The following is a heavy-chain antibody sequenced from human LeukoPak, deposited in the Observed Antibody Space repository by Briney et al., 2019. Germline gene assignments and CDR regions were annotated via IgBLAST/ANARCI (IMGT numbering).Heavy chain of an antibody. Sequence: GESLKISCRGSGYGFTNYWIGWVRQMPGKGLEWMGIIYPSDSDIRYSPSFQGQVTISADKSISTAYLQWSSLKASDTAMYYCARHWTDSSGYYGDYWGQGTLVTVSS. CDR3: ARHWTDSSGYYGDY. J-gene: IGHJ4*02. V-gene: IGHV5-51*01. CDR2: IYPSDSDI. CDR1: GYGFTNYW. D-gene: IGHD3-22*01.